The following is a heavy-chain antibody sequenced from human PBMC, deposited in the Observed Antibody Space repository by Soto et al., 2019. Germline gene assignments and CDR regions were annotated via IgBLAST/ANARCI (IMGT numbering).Heavy chain of an antibody. CDR1: GYNFTSYW. CDR2: IYPGDSDT. Sequence: PGESLKISCKGSGYNFTSYWIGWVRQMPGRGLEWMGIIYPGDSDTTYSPSFQGQVTISVDKSIITAYLQWSSLKASDTAIYYCARQGAVANTNFNYWGQGTLVTVSS. D-gene: IGHD6-19*01. V-gene: IGHV5-51*01. CDR3: ARQGAVANTNFNY. J-gene: IGHJ4*02.